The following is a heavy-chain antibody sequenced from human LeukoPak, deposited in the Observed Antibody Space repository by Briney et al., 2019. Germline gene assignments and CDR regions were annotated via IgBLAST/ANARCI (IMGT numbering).Heavy chain of an antibody. CDR3: ARIVVVPASYAFDI. J-gene: IGHJ3*02. CDR2: IYTSGST. V-gene: IGHV4-61*02. Sequence: SETLSLTCTVSGGSISSGSYYWSWIRQPAGKGLEWIGRIYTSGSTNYNPSLKSRVTISVDTSKNQFSLKLTSVTAADTAVYYCARIVVVPASYAFDIWGQGIMVTVSS. CDR1: GGSISSGSYY. D-gene: IGHD2-2*01.